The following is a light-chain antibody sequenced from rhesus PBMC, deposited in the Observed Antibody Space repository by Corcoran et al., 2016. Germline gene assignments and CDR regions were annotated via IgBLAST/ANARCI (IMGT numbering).Light chain of an antibody. CDR3: QHYYSTPWT. CDR2: EAS. V-gene: IGKV1-25*01. Sequence: DIQMTQSPSSLSASIGDRVTITCRASQDITSDLAWYQQKPGETPKLLISEASSLQSGIPSRFSGSGSGTDFTRTISSLQSEDFATYYCQHYYSTPWTFGQGTKVEIK. J-gene: IGKJ1*01. CDR1: QDITSD.